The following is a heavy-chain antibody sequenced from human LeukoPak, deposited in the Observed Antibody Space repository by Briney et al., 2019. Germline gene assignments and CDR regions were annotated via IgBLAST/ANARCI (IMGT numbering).Heavy chain of an antibody. V-gene: IGHV1-2*02. J-gene: IGHJ3*02. CDR1: AYTFTDYY. Sequence: ASVTVSCKASAYTFTDYYMHWVRQAPGQGLEWMGWINPNSGDTNYAQKFQGRATMTRDTSISTAYMELNSLRSDDTAVYYCARPTGNRAFDMWGQGTKVTVSS. CDR2: INPNSGDT. CDR3: ARPTGNRAFDM.